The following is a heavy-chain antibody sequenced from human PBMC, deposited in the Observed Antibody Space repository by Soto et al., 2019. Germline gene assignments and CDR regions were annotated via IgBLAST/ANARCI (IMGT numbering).Heavy chain of an antibody. CDR1: GFTFSDYY. CDR3: ASTHDIVVVVAATGPWFDP. CDR2: ISSSSSYT. Sequence: PAGSLRLSCAASGFTFSDYYMSWIRQAPGKGLEWVSYISSSSSYTNYADSVKGRFTISRDNAKNSLYLQMNSLRAEDTAVYYCASTHDIVVVVAATGPWFDPWDQGTLVT. J-gene: IGHJ5*02. D-gene: IGHD2-15*01. V-gene: IGHV3-11*06.